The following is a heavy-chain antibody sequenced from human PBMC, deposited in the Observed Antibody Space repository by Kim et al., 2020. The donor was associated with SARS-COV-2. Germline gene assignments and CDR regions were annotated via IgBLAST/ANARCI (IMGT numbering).Heavy chain of an antibody. V-gene: IGHV1-8*01. J-gene: IGHJ6*03. CDR3: ARAAWDSSSWYYYYYYMDV. CDR2: MNPNSGNT. CDR1: GYTFTSYD. D-gene: IGHD6-13*01. Sequence: ASVKVSCKASGYTFTSYDINWVRQATGQGLEWMGWMNPNSGNTGYAQKFQGRVTMTRNTSISTAYMELSSLRSEDTAVYYCARAAWDSSSWYYYYYYMDVWGKGTTVTVSS.